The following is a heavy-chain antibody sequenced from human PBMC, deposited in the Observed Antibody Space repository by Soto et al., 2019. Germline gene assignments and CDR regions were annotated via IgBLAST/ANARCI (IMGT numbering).Heavy chain of an antibody. J-gene: IGHJ6*02. CDR2: ISAYNGKI. V-gene: IGHV1-18*01. CDR1: GYTFTNYG. Sequence: QVQLVQSGAAVREPGASVTVSCKASGYTFTNYGISWVRQAPGQGLEWIGWISAYNGKIDYAQKVQGRVTLTTDTPTSIAFMELRRLRSDDTAVYYCARETIPQINYYGTDVWGQGTTVTVSS. CDR3: ARETIPQINYYGTDV. D-gene: IGHD3-3*01.